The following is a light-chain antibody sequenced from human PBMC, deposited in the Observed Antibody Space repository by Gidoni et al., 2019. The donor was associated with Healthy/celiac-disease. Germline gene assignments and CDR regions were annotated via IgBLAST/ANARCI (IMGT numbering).Light chain of an antibody. V-gene: IGKV1-39*01. CDR3: QQSYSTPRT. CDR2: AAS. CDR1: QSISSD. J-gene: IGKJ1*01. Sequence: DIQMTQSPSSLSASVGDRVTITCRASQSISSDLNWYQQKPGKAPKLLIYAASSLQSGVPSRFSGSGSGTGFTLTINSLQPEDFATYYLQQSYSTPRTFGQGTKVEIK.